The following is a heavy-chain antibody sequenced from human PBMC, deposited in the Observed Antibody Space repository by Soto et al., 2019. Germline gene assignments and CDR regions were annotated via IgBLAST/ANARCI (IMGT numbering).Heavy chain of an antibody. J-gene: IGHJ4*02. V-gene: IGHV3-33*01. D-gene: IGHD3-22*01. CDR3: ARARYYDSSGYYSAFDY. Sequence: QVQLVESGGGVVQPGRSLRLSCAASGFTFSTYGIHWVRQAPGKGLEWVSVIWYDGSYKFYADSVKGRFTISRDNSKNTLVLQMNSLRAEDTAVYYCARARYYDSSGYYSAFDYWGQGTLVTVSS. CDR2: IWYDGSYK. CDR1: GFTFSTYG.